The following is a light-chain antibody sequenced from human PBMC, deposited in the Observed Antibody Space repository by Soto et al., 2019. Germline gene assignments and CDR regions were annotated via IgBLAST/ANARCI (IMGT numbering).Light chain of an antibody. V-gene: IGLV1-40*01. J-gene: IGLJ1*01. CDR2: GNT. CDR3: QSYDSSLSGSGV. Sequence: QSVLTQPPSVSGAPGQRVTISYTGSSSNIGAGYDVHWYQQLPGTAPKLLIYGNTNRPSGVPDRFSGSKSGTSASLAITGLQADDEADYYCQSYDSSLSGSGVFGTGTKVTVL. CDR1: SSNIGAGYD.